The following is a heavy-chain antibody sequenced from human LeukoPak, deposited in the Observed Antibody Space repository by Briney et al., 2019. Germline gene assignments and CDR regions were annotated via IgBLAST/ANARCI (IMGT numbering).Heavy chain of an antibody. D-gene: IGHD3-10*01. CDR2: IYTSGST. Sequence: PSETLSLTCTVSGGSISSGSYYWSWIRQPAGKGLEWIGRIYTSGSTNYNPSLKSRVTISVDTSKNQFSLKLSSVTAADTAVYYCARGGSEAGNYYYYGMDVWGQGTTVTVSS. CDR3: ARGGSEAGNYYYYGMDV. J-gene: IGHJ6*02. V-gene: IGHV4-61*02. CDR1: GGSISSGSYY.